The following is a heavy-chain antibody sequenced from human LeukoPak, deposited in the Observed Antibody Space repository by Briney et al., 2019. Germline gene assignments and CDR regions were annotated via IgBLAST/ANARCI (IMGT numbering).Heavy chain of an antibody. D-gene: IGHD3-22*01. J-gene: IGHJ4*02. CDR3: AKSSYYDASGYYREYYFDY. CDR1: GFTFRNYG. V-gene: IGHV3-33*06. CDR2: IWYDGSNK. Sequence: GGSLRLSCAASGFTFRNYGMNWVRQAPGKGLEWVTIIWYDGSNKYYTDSVKGRFIISRDNSKNTLYLQMNSLRAEDTAVYYCAKSSYYDASGYYREYYFDYWGQGTLVTVSS.